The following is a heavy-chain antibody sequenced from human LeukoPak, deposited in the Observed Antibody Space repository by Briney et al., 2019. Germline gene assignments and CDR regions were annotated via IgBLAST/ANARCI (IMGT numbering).Heavy chain of an antibody. CDR1: GYTFTGYY. CDR2: INPNSGGT. V-gene: IGHV1-2*02. D-gene: IGHD1-26*01. Sequence: ASVKVSCKASGYTFTGYYLYWVRQAPGQGLEWMGWINPNSGGTNFAQKFQGRVTMTRDTSISTVYMELSRLRSDDTAVYYCARGWELLTGAFDIWGQGTMVTVSS. CDR3: ARGWELLTGAFDI. J-gene: IGHJ3*02.